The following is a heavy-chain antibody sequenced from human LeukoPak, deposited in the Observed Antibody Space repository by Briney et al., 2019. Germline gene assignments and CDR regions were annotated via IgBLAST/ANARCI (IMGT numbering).Heavy chain of an antibody. J-gene: IGHJ5*02. CDR3: ARDTTPSNWFDP. D-gene: IGHD1-14*01. CDR2: INPSSGGT. Sequence: ASVKVSCKASGYTFTGYYMHWVRQAPGQGLEWMGRINPSSGGTNYAQKFQGRVTMTRDTSISTAYMELSRLRSDDTAVYYCARDTTPSNWFDPWGQGTLVTVSS. CDR1: GYTFTGYY. V-gene: IGHV1-2*06.